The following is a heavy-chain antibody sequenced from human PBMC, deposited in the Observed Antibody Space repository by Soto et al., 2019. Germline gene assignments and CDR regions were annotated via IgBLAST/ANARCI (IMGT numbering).Heavy chain of an antibody. J-gene: IGHJ6*02. CDR1: GFTFSSYG. V-gene: IGHV3-33*01. D-gene: IGHD3-22*01. Sequence: GGSLRLSCAASGFTFSSYGMHWVRQAPGKGLEWVAVIWYDGSNKYYADSVKGRFTISRDNSKNTLYLQMNSLRAEDTAVYYCARDDYYDSSGANYYYYGMDVWGQGTTVTVSS. CDR3: ARDDYYDSSGANYYYYGMDV. CDR2: IWYDGSNK.